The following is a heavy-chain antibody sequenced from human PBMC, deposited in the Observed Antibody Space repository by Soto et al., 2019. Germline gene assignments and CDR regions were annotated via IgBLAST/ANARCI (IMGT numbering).Heavy chain of an antibody. J-gene: IGHJ4*02. CDR1: DYTFTSYG. D-gene: IGHD4-17*01. V-gene: IGHV1-18*04. Sequence: QAQLVQSGAEVKKPGASVKVSCKASDYTFTSYGISWVRQAPGQGLEWMGWISAYNRNTNYAQKLQDRVTMTTDTSTNTAYMDLRSPRSDDTAMYYCARAARPYGDFDYWGQGTLVTVSS. CDR3: ARAARPYGDFDY. CDR2: ISAYNRNT.